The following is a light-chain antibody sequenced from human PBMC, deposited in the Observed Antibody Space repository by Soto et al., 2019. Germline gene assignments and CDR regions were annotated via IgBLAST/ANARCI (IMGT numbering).Light chain of an antibody. J-gene: IGLJ1*01. CDR3: SLFTGTTTLDV. CDR2: GVS. CDR1: SSDVGAYKY. Sequence: QSVLTQPASVSGSPGQSITISCTGTSSDVGAYKYVSWYQQHPGKVPKLIIYGVSNRPSGVSNRFSGSKSGNTAFLTISGLQPEDEADYYCSLFTGTTTLDVFGIGTKVTVL. V-gene: IGLV2-14*03.